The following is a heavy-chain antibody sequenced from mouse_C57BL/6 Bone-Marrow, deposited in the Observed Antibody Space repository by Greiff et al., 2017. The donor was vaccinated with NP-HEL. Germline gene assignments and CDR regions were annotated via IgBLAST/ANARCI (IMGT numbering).Heavy chain of an antibody. CDR1: GFSLTSYG. Sequence: VQRVESGPGLVQPSQSLSITCTVSGFSLTSYGVHWVRQSPGKGLEWLGVIWRGGSTDYNAAFMSRLGITKDNSKSQVFLKMNSLQADDTAIYYCAKTPDYYGSSFYAMDYWGQGTSVTVSS. J-gene: IGHJ4*01. CDR2: IWRGGST. CDR3: AKTPDYYGSSFYAMDY. V-gene: IGHV2-5*01. D-gene: IGHD1-1*01.